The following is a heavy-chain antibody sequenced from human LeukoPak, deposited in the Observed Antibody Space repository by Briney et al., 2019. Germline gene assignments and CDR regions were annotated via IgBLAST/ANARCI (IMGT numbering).Heavy chain of an antibody. V-gene: IGHV3-33*01. CDR2: ICYDGSNK. Sequence: GESLRLSCAASGFTFSSNGMHWARQAPGKGLEWVAVICYDGSNKYYADSVKGRFTISRDNSKNSLYLQMNSLRADDTAAYYCAREQQLVSPSFDYWGQGTLITVSS. CDR3: AREQQLVSPSFDY. CDR1: GFTFSSNG. J-gene: IGHJ4*02. D-gene: IGHD6-13*01.